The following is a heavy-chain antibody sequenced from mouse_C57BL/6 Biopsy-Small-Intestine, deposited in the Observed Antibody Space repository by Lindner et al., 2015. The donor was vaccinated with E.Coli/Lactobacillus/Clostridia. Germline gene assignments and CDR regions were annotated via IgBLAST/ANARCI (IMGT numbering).Heavy chain of an antibody. V-gene: IGHV1-63*01. CDR3: AREGDYFDV. CDR2: IYPGGGYT. D-gene: IGHD3-3*01. J-gene: IGHJ1*03. Sequence: QLQESGAELVRPGTSVKMSCKASGYTFTNYWIGWAKQRPGHGLEWIGDIYPGGGYTNFNEKFKGKATLTADKSSSTAYMQFRSLTSEDSAIYYCAREGDYFDVWGTGTTVTVFS. CDR1: GYTFTNYW.